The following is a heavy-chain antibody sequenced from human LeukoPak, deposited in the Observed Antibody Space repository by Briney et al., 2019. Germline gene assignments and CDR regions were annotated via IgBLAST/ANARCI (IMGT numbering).Heavy chain of an antibody. Sequence: GGSLRLSCAASGFTFDDYAMHWVRQAPGKGLEWVSSISSSSSYIYYADSVKGRFTISRDNAKNSLYLQMNSLRAEDTAVYYCARDGLDYYDSSGYFNFDYWGQGTLVTVSS. CDR1: GFTFDDYA. V-gene: IGHV3-21*01. D-gene: IGHD3-22*01. J-gene: IGHJ4*02. CDR3: ARDGLDYYDSSGYFNFDY. CDR2: ISSSSSYI.